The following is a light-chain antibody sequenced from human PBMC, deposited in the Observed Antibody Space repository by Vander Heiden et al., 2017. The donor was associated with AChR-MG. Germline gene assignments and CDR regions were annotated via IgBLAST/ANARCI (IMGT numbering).Light chain of an antibody. J-gene: IGLJ3*02. CDR2: NNN. Sequence: VLAPPASASGTPGQTVTIPCSGSSPNFGNNFVYWYQQVQGTAPKLLIYNNNHRPSGVPDRFFGSKSATSASLAISGLRSEDEAHYFCGSWDDTLTGCVFGGGTKLTVL. CDR1: SPNFGNNF. V-gene: IGLV1-47*02. CDR3: GSWDDTLTGCV.